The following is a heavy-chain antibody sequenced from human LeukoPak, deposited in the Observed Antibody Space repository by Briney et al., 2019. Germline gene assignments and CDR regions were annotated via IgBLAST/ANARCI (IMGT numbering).Heavy chain of an antibody. CDR1: GGSISSYS. CDR3: ARRRRIAGVGTDALDI. CDR2: IYNSEST. V-gene: IGHV4-59*08. Sequence: SETLSLTCTVSGGSISSYSWSWIRQPPGKGLEWIGYIYNSESTNYNPSLKSRVTISVDTSKNQFSLKLTSVTAADTAMYYCARRRRIAGVGTDALDIWGQGTMVTVSS. D-gene: IGHD6-13*01. J-gene: IGHJ3*02.